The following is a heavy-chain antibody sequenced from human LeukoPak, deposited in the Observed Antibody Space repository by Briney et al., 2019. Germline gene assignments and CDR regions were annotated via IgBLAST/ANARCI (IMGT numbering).Heavy chain of an antibody. J-gene: IGHJ3*01. Sequence: SETLSLTCTVSGASISATNWWTWVRLPPGQGLEWIGEVSHSESTNYSPSLKGRLRLSVDRATNQISLKLTSVTAADTAIYYCAKESGRGTYDLWGPGTMVTVSS. V-gene: IGHV4-4*02. CDR2: VSHSEST. D-gene: IGHD3-10*01. CDR1: GASISATNW. CDR3: AKESGRGTYDL.